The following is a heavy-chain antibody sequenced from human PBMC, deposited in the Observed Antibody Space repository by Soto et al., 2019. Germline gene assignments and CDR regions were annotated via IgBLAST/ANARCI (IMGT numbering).Heavy chain of an antibody. V-gene: IGHV1-69*12. CDR2: IIPIFGTA. J-gene: IGHJ5*02. CDR3: XXXXXXXXEGWFDP. Sequence: QVQLVQSGAEVKKPGSSVKVSCKASGGTFSSYAISWVRQAPGQGLEWMGGIIPIFGTANYAQKFQGRVTITADEXXXXXXXXXXXXXXXXXXXXXXXXXXXXXXEGWFDPWGQGTLVTVSS. CDR1: GGTFSSYA.